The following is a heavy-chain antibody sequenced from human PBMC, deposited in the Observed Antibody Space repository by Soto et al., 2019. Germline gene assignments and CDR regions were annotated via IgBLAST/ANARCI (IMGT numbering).Heavy chain of an antibody. CDR3: ARVRISFRRRGGHYYEDGMDV. CDR1: GGTFSTYS. J-gene: IGHJ6*02. V-gene: IGHV1-69*01. CDR2: VIPYFGTA. D-gene: IGHD3-3*01. Sequence: AQLVQSGAEVKKPGSSVKVSCEASGGTFSTYSISWVRQAPGHGLEWMGEVIPYFGTANHAQKFQGRVTLTVDASTSTAYMELRSLRSEDTALYDCARVRISFRRRGGHYYEDGMDVWGQGTRVPVSS.